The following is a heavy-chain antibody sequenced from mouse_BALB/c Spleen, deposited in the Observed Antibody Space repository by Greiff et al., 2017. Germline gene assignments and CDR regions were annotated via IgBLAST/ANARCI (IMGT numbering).Heavy chain of an antibody. CDR3: ARSTATAWFAY. J-gene: IGHJ3*01. V-gene: IGHV3-2*02. Sequence: EVQLVASGPGLVKPSQSLSITCTVTGYSITSDSAWNWIRQFPGNKLEWMGYISYSGSTSYNPSLKSRISITRDTSKNQFFLQLNSVTTEDTATYYCARSTATAWFAYWGQGTLVTVSA. D-gene: IGHD1-2*01. CDR1: GYSITSDSA. CDR2: ISYSGST.